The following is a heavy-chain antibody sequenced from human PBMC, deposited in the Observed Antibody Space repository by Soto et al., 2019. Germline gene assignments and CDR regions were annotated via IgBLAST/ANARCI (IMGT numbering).Heavy chain of an antibody. Sequence: QVQLVESGGGVVQPGRSLRLSCAASGFTFSSYAMHWVRQAPGKGLEWVAVISYDGSNKYYADSVKGRFTISRDNSKHTLYLQMNSLRAEDTAVYYCARGTMVRGVIILSPFDYWGQGTLVTVSS. J-gene: IGHJ4*02. CDR3: ARGTMVRGVIILSPFDY. CDR1: GFTFSSYA. CDR2: ISYDGSNK. V-gene: IGHV3-30-3*01. D-gene: IGHD3-10*01.